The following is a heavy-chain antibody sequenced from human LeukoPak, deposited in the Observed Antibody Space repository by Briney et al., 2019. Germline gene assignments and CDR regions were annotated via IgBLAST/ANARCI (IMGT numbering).Heavy chain of an antibody. CDR3: ARGLSTVLLHTLTGISDQPDLDF. J-gene: IGHJ4*02. CDR2: LNPDTGKT. V-gene: IGHV1-8*01. D-gene: IGHD3-9*01. Sequence: GASVKVSCKASGYTFTRYDVKWGRQAPGPGLEYMGWLNPDTGKTGYVQKFQGRVTMTSYNSITTAFMELSGLKSDDTAVYYCARGLSTVLLHTLTGISDQPDLDFWGQGTLVTVTS. CDR1: GYTFTRYD.